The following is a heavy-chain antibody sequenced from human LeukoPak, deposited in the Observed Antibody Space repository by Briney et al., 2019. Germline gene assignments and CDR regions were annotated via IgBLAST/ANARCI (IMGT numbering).Heavy chain of an antibody. CDR1: GGSISNYF. Sequence: SETLSLTCTVSGGSISNYFWSWIRQPPGRGLEWIGYIYESESTNYNPSLKSRVTISPDTSKKKFSLKLTSVTAADTAVYYCARSPPPFYDSSGYYYYYYMDVWGKGTTVTVSS. D-gene: IGHD3-22*01. CDR3: ARSPPPFYDSSGYYYYYYMDV. J-gene: IGHJ6*03. CDR2: IYESEST. V-gene: IGHV4-59*01.